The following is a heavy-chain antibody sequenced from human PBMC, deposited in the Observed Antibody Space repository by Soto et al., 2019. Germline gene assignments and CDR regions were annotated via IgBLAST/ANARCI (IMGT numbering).Heavy chain of an antibody. CDR2: ISYDGSNK. V-gene: IGHV3-30*18. CDR3: AKAPDSSSSGRYYYGMDV. J-gene: IGHJ6*02. D-gene: IGHD6-6*01. Sequence: QVQLVESGGGVVQPGRSLRLSCAASGFTFSSYGMHWVRQAPGKGLEWVAVISYDGSNKYYADSVKGRFTISRDNSKYTLYLQMNSLRAEDTAVYYCAKAPDSSSSGRYYYGMDVWGQGTTVTVSS. CDR1: GFTFSSYG.